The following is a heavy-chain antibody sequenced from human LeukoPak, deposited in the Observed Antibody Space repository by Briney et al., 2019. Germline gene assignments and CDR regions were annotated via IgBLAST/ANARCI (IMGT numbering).Heavy chain of an antibody. CDR2: ISSGGHNI. V-gene: IGHV3-21*01. CDR1: DVTFSRYS. Sequence: GGSLRLSCAASDVTFSRYSMDWFRQAPGEGLEWVSSISSGGHNIFYGDPVKGRFTISRDNAKNSLYLQMNSLRVEDTAVYYCAMHGDGFYHGMDVWGQGTTVTVSS. D-gene: IGHD4-17*01. J-gene: IGHJ6*01. CDR3: AMHGDGFYHGMDV.